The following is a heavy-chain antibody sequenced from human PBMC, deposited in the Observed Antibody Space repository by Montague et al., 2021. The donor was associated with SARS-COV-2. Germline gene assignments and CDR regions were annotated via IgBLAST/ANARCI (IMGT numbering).Heavy chain of an antibody. Sequence: SLRLSCAASGFTFISYAMHRVRQAPGKGLEWVAVISFDGTNKYYTDSVKGRFTISRDNSKNTLYLQMHSVRPEDTAVYYCARDQGGYSYNDYWGQGTLVTVSS. V-gene: IGHV3-30-3*01. J-gene: IGHJ4*02. CDR3: ARDQGGYSYNDY. CDR2: ISFDGTNK. CDR1: GFTFISYA. D-gene: IGHD5-18*01.